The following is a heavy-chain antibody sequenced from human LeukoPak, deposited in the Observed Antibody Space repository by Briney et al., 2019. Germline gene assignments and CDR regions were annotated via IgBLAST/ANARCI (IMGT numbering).Heavy chain of an antibody. CDR2: ISSSSSYI. J-gene: IGHJ4*02. D-gene: IGHD6-13*01. Sequence: GGSLRLSCAASGFTFSSYSMNWVRQAPGKGLEWVSSISSSSSYIYYADSVKGRFTISRDNAKNSLYLQMNSLRAEDTAVYYCAREGLRKQQLVPADYWGQGTLVTVSS. CDR1: GFTFSSYS. V-gene: IGHV3-21*01. CDR3: AREGLRKQQLVPADY.